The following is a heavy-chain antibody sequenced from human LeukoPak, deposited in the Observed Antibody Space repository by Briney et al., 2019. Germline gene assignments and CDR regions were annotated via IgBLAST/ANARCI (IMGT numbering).Heavy chain of an antibody. J-gene: IGHJ1*01. V-gene: IGHV3-33*01. CDR1: GFSFRDFA. CDR3: ARGYGSGSYLDK. Sequence: PGWPLRLSCGASGFSFRDFAMHWVRQAPGKGLEWLALIWYDGHTTYYTDSVRGRFTISRDDANDALYLQMNSLSADDTAVYFCARGYGSGSYLDKWGQGTLVTVSS. D-gene: IGHD3-10*01. CDR2: IWYDGHTT.